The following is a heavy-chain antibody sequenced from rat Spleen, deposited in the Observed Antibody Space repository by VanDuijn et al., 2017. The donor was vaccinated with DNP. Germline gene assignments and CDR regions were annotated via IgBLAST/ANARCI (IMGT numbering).Heavy chain of an antibody. Sequence: EVQLQESGPGLVKPSQSLSLTCSVTGFSITSNYWAWIRKLPGNKMGWIGYISYSGTTSYHPSLKSRISITRDTSKNQFFLQLSSVTTEDTATYYCARWSDYFDYWGQGVMVTVSS. CDR3: ARWSDYFDY. J-gene: IGHJ2*01. V-gene: IGHV3-1*01. CDR2: ISYSGTT. CDR1: GFSITSNY.